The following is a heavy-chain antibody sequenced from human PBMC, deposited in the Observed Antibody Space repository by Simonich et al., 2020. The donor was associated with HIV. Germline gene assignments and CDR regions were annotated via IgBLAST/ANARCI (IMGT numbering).Heavy chain of an antibody. CDR2: INHSGST. CDR3: ARLPRSGTTMKAFDI. CDR1: GGSFRGYY. Sequence: QVQLQQWGAGLLKPSETLSLTCAVYGGSFRGYYWSWIRQPPGKGLEWIGEINHSGSTKYNPSLKSRVTISVDTSKNQFSLKLSSVTAADTAVYYCARLPRSGTTMKAFDIWGQGTMVTVSS. V-gene: IGHV4-34*01. J-gene: IGHJ3*02. D-gene: IGHD3-3*01.